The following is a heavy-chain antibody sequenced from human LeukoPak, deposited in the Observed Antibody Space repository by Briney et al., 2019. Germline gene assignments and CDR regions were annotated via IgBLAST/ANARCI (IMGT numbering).Heavy chain of an antibody. D-gene: IGHD2-2*02. CDR2: SSGSGGST. V-gene: IGHV3-23*01. J-gene: IGHJ4*02. CDR1: GFTFSSYA. Sequence: GSLRLSCSASGFTFSSYAMSWVRQAPGKGLEWVSASSGSGGSTYYADSVKGRFTISRDNSKNTLYLQMNSLKAEDTAVYYCAKAARPQDIVVVPAAIAHWGQGTLVTVSS. CDR3: AKAARPQDIVVVPAAIAH.